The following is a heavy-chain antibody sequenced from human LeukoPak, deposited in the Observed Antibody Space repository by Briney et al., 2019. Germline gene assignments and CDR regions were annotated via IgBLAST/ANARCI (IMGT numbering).Heavy chain of an antibody. Sequence: GASVKVSCKASGYTFTGYYMHWVRQAPGQGLEWMGWINPNTGGTNYAQKFQGRVTMTRDTSISTAYMELSRLTFDDTAVYYCARSDGDPKPPFDYWGQGTLVTVSS. CDR1: GYTFTGYY. CDR2: INPNTGGT. V-gene: IGHV1-2*02. J-gene: IGHJ4*02. CDR3: ARSDGDPKPPFDY. D-gene: IGHD4-17*01.